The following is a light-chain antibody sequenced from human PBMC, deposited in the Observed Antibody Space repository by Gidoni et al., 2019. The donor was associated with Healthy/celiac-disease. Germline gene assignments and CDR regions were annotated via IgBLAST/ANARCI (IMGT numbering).Light chain of an antibody. CDR3: QQYGSSPPWT. CDR1: QSVSSSY. Sequence: EIVLTQSPGTLSLSPGERATISCRASQSVSSSYLAWYQQKPGQAPRLLIYGASSRATAIPDRFSGSGSGTDFTLPISSLEPEDFAVYYCQQYGSSPPWTFGQGTKVEIK. V-gene: IGKV3-20*01. J-gene: IGKJ1*01. CDR2: GAS.